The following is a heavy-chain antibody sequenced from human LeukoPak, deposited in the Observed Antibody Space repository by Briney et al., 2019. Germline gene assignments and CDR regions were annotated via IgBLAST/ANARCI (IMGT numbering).Heavy chain of an antibody. CDR1: GGSIGSFY. Sequence: SETLSLTCTVSGGSIGSFYWSWIRQPPGKGLEWIGYIYYSGNSNYNPSLKSRVTMSVDASKNQFSLKVTSVTAADTALYYCARDHHRRHYDSQARDTFDIWGQGTMVTVSS. D-gene: IGHD3-22*01. CDR3: ARDHHRRHYDSQARDTFDI. V-gene: IGHV4-59*01. CDR2: IYYSGNS. J-gene: IGHJ3*02.